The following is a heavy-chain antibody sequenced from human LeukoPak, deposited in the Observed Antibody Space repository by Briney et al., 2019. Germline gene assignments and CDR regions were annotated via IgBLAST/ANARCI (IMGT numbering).Heavy chain of an antibody. V-gene: IGHV3-23*01. Sequence: GGSLRLSCAASGFTVTSTYITWVRQAPGKGLEWVSLISGSGYTPYYADPVKGRFTISRDNSKNSLYLQMNSLRAEDTAIYYCAKDVAGSGSYGFDYWGQGTLVTVSS. CDR2: ISGSGYTP. CDR1: GFTVTSTY. D-gene: IGHD1-26*01. CDR3: AKDVAGSGSYGFDY. J-gene: IGHJ4*02.